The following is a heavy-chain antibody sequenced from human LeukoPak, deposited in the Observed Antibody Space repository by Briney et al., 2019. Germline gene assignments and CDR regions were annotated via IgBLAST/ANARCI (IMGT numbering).Heavy chain of an antibody. CDR2: ISHSGST. V-gene: IGHV4-30-2*01. D-gene: IGHD1-26*01. CDR3: AGGEFGATPLTRFDY. Sequence: HSEPPYMTCAVSGGSIRSGGYSCSWIRQPPGNSLEWNRYISHSGSTYYNPSLNTRVTISIDRSNNQSSLKLSSVTAADTAVYYCAGGEFGATPLTRFDYWGQGTLVTVSS. CDR1: GGSIRSGGYS. J-gene: IGHJ4*02.